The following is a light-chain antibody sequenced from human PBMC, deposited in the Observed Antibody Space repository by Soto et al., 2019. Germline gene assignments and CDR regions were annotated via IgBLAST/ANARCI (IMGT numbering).Light chain of an antibody. CDR3: QQSYSTPIG. Sequence: DIQMTQSPSSLSASVGDRVTITCRASQSISSYLNWYQQKPGKAPKLLIYAASSLQSGVPSRFSGRGSGTDFTPTISSLQPEDFATYYCQQSYSTPIGFGQGTRLEIK. V-gene: IGKV1-39*01. CDR2: AAS. CDR1: QSISSY. J-gene: IGKJ5*01.